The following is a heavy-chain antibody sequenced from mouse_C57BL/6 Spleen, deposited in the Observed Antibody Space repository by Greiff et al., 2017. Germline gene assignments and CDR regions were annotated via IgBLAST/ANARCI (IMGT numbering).Heavy chain of an antibody. D-gene: IGHD1-1*01. CDR1: GYTFTSYT. V-gene: IGHV1-4*01. J-gene: IGHJ3*01. CDR3: AREDYYGSSPSFAY. Sequence: VQLKESGAELARPGASVKMSCKASGYTFTSYTMHWVKQRPGQGLEWIGYINPSSGYTKYNQKFKDKATLTADKSSSTAYMQLSSLTSEDSAVYYCAREDYYGSSPSFAYWGQGTLVTVSA. CDR2: INPSSGYT.